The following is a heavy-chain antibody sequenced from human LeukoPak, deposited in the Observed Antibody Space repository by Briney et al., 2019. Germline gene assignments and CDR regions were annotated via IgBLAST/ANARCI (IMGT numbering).Heavy chain of an antibody. Sequence: PGGSLRLSCAASGFTFSSYSMNWVRQAPGKGLEWVSSISSSSSYIYYADSVKGRFTISRDNAKNSLYLQMNSLRAEDTAVYYCARDWLAFDDGFDYWGQGTLVTVSS. CDR2: ISSSSSYI. CDR3: ARDWLAFDDGFDY. CDR1: GFTFSSYS. V-gene: IGHV3-21*01. D-gene: IGHD4-17*01. J-gene: IGHJ4*02.